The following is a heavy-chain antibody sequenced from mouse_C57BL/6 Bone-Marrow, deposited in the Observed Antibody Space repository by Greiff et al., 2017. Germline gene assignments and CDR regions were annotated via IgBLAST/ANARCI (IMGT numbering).Heavy chain of an antibody. J-gene: IGHJ2*01. CDR1: GFNIKDDY. CDR3: SSFDGNYFDF. D-gene: IGHD2-3*01. CDR2: IDPEIGDT. V-gene: IGHV14-4*01. Sequence: VHVKQSGAELVRPGASVKLSCTASGFNIKDDYIHWVKQRPEQGLEWIGWIDPEIGDTEYVSKFQGKATITSDTSSNTAYLQLSSLTSEDTAVYYCSSFDGNYFDFWGQGTPLTVAS.